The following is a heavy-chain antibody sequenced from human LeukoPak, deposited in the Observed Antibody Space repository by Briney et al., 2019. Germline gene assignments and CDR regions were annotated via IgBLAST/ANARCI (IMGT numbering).Heavy chain of an antibody. CDR1: GFTFRIYS. V-gene: IGHV3-21*01. Sequence: GGCLRLFHASSGFTFRIYSMKCVPDAPGKGLEDVSSLSSSSSYIYYADSVKGRFTISRDNAKNSLYLQMNSLRAEDTAVYYCARDGKFDAFDIWGQGTMVTVSS. J-gene: IGHJ3*02. CDR3: ARDGKFDAFDI. CDR2: LSSSSSYI.